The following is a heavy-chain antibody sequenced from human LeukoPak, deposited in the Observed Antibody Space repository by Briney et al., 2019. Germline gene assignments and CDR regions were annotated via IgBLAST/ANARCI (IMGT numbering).Heavy chain of an antibody. Sequence: SETLSLTCSVSGVSISTYYWIWIRQPPAKGLEWMGFFSYSGSTKHNPSLKSRVTMSVDTSKNQFSLTLSSVTAADTAVYYCARMYSGTSYYFDYWGQGALVTVSS. J-gene: IGHJ4*02. CDR3: ARMYSGTSYYFDY. CDR1: GVSISTYY. D-gene: IGHD1-26*01. V-gene: IGHV4-59*01. CDR2: FSYSGST.